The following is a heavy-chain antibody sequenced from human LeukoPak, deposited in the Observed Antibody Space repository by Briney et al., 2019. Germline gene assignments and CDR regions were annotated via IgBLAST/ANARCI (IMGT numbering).Heavy chain of an antibody. V-gene: IGHV1-2*02. Sequence: ASVKVSCKASGYTFINNWMHWVRQAPGQGLEWMGWINPNSGGTNYAQKFQGRVTMTRDTSISTAYMELSRLRSDDTAVYYCARSTYYYGSGISLGAFDIWGQGTMVTVSS. CDR3: ARSTYYYGSGISLGAFDI. CDR2: INPNSGGT. D-gene: IGHD3-10*01. J-gene: IGHJ3*02. CDR1: GYTFINNW.